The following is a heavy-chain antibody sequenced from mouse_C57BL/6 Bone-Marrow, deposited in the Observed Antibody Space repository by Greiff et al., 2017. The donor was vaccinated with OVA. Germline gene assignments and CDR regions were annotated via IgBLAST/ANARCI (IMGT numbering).Heavy chain of an antibody. CDR2: IYPGDGDT. CDR1: GYAFSSSW. J-gene: IGHJ4*01. D-gene: IGHD2-4*01. CDR3: ARGGVLRRRVSYAMDY. V-gene: IGHV1-82*01. Sequence: QVQLKQSGPELVKPGASVKISCKASGYAFSSSWMNWVKQRPGKGLEWIGRIYPGDGDTNYNGKFKGKATLTADKSSSTAYMQLSSLTSEDSAVYFCARGGVLRRRVSYAMDYWGQGTSVTVSS.